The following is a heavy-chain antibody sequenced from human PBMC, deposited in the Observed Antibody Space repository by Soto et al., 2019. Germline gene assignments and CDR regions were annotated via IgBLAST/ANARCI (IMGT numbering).Heavy chain of an antibody. CDR3: AHSVSSSWRPLDLHFDY. Sequence: SGPTLVNPTQTLTLTCTFSGFSLSTSGVGVGWIRQPPGKALEWLALIYWDDDKRYSPSLKSRLTITKDTSKNQVVLTMTNMDPVDTATYYCAHSVSSSWRPLDLHFDYWGQGTLVTVSS. D-gene: IGHD6-13*01. V-gene: IGHV2-5*02. CDR2: IYWDDDK. J-gene: IGHJ4*02. CDR1: GFSLSTSGVG.